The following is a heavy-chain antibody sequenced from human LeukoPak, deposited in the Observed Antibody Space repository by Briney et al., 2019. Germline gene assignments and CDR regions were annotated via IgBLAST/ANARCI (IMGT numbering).Heavy chain of an antibody. Sequence: PSETLSLTCTVSGGSISSSGYYWGWIRQPPGKGLEWIGYIYYSGSTYYNPSLKSRVTMSVDTSKNQFSLKLSSVTAVDTAVYYCARSRTGDYSFYYGMDVWGQGTTVTVS. V-gene: IGHV4-39*07. CDR2: IYYSGST. D-gene: IGHD4-17*01. J-gene: IGHJ6*02. CDR3: ARSRTGDYSFYYGMDV. CDR1: GGSISSSGYY.